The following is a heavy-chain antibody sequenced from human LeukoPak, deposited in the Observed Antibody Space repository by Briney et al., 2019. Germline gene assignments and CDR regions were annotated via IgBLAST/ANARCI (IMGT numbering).Heavy chain of an antibody. V-gene: IGHV4-30-2*01. Sequence: SETLSLTCTVSGGSISSGGYYWSWIRQPPGKGLEWIGYIYHSGSTYYNPSLKSRVTISVDRSKNQFSLKLSSVTAADTAVYYCARGRSIAAAGYFDYWGQGTLVTVSS. D-gene: IGHD6-13*01. CDR2: IYHSGST. CDR1: GGSISSGGYY. J-gene: IGHJ4*02. CDR3: ARGRSIAAAGYFDY.